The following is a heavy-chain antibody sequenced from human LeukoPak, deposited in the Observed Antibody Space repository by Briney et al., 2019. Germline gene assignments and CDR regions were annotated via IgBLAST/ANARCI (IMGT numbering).Heavy chain of an antibody. CDR3: ARDRDGYNSNFDY. V-gene: IGHV4-59*01. D-gene: IGHD5-24*01. Sequence: KTSETLSLTCTVSGGSISSYYWSWIRQPPGKGLEWIGYIYYSGSTNYNPSLKNRVTISVDTSKNQFSLKLSSVTAADTAVYYCARDRDGYNSNFDYWGQGTLVTVSS. J-gene: IGHJ4*02. CDR1: GGSISSYY. CDR2: IYYSGST.